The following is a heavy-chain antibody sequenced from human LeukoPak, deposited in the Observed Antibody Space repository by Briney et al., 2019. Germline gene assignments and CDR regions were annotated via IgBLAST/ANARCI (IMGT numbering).Heavy chain of an antibody. J-gene: IGHJ4*02. CDR3: ARRYQASYYFDY. V-gene: IGHV4-59*08. Sequence: SETLSLTCTVSGGSISSYYWSWIRQPPGKGLEWIGYIYYSGSTNYNPSLKSRVTISVDTSKNQFPLKLSSVTAADTAVYYCARRYQASYYFDYWGQGTLVTVSS. CDR1: GGSISSYY. D-gene: IGHD2-2*01. CDR2: IYYSGST.